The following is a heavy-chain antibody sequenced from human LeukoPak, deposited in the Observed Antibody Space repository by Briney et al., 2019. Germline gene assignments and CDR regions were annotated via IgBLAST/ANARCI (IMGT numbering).Heavy chain of an antibody. CDR3: ARHGSSSHPFVDY. CDR1: GYSFTSYW. J-gene: IGHJ4*02. D-gene: IGHD6-13*01. CDR2: IYPGDSDT. V-gene: IGHV5-51*01. Sequence: GESLKISCKGSGYSFTSYWIGWVRQMPGKGLEWMGIIYPGDSDTRYSPSFQGQVTISADKSISTAYLQWSSLKASDTAMYYRARHGSSSHPFVDYWGQGTLVTVSS.